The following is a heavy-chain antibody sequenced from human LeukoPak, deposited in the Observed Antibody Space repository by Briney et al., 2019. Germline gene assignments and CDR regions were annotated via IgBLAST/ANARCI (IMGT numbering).Heavy chain of an antibody. D-gene: IGHD3-10*01. CDR1: GYTFSDSY. J-gene: IGHJ4*02. CDR2: ISPNNGDT. Sequence: ASVKVSCKPSGYTFSDSYIHWVRHAPGVGLQWMGWISPNNGDTNYAEDFQGRVTMTRDTSIRTAYMELTRLTLNDTAVYYCVRSPIGASAYWGRGTLVTVSS. CDR3: VRSPIGASAY. V-gene: IGHV1-2*02.